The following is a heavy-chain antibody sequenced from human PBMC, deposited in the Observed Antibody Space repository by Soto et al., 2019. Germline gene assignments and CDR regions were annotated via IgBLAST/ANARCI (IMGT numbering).Heavy chain of an antibody. CDR1: GFSLTTGVG. D-gene: IGHD3-10*01. CDR3: AHRVNMARGPYNYFSP. Sequence: SGPTLVNPPRTLTLTCSFSGFSLTTGVGVGWIRQPPGKALEWLAIIYWNDEKMYNPSLKTRLTITKETSKNQLVLTVTDMDPVDTATYYCAHRVNMARGPYNYFSPWGQGTLVAVSS. CDR2: IYWNDEK. J-gene: IGHJ5*02. V-gene: IGHV2-5*01.